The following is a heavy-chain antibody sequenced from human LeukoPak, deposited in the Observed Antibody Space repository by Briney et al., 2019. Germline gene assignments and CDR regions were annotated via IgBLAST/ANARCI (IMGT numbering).Heavy chain of an antibody. CDR3: ARRNPTYDILTGYYPPSQFDP. V-gene: IGHV4-39*01. D-gene: IGHD3-9*01. J-gene: IGHJ5*02. CDR2: IYYSGST. Sequence: SETLSLTCSVSGDSISSSSYYWGWIRQPPGKGPEWIGSIYYSGSTYYNPSLKSRVTISVDTSKNQFSLKLSSVTAADTAVYYCARRNPTYDILTGYYPPSQFDPWGQGTLVTVSS. CDR1: GDSISSSSYY.